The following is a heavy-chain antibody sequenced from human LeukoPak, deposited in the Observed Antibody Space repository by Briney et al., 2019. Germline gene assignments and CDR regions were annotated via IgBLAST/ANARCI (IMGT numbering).Heavy chain of an antibody. Sequence: GSLRLSCAASGFTFSSYWMSWVRQAPGKGLEWIGSVYHSGVTFENPSLRSRVTLSVDTSKNQFSLKVSSVTAADTAVYYCATGRYFRFFDYWGQGTLVTVSS. CDR3: ATGRYFRFFDY. J-gene: IGHJ4*02. D-gene: IGHD3-9*01. V-gene: IGHV4-59*04. CDR2: VYHSGVT. CDR1: GFTFSSYW.